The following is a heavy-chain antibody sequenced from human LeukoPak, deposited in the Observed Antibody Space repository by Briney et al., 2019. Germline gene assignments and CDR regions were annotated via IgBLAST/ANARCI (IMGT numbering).Heavy chain of an antibody. CDR2: IDEDGNEE. D-gene: IGHD1-14*01. CDR3: ATETNGRHYDY. J-gene: IGHJ4*02. V-gene: IGHV3-7*01. CDR1: GFTLETYW. Sequence: PGGSLRLSCEVSGFTLETYWMSWVRQAPGKGLEWVANIDEDGNEEHYVRSVKGRFTISRDNANNFLYLQMNSLRAEDTAVYYCATETNGRHYDYWGQGTLLTVSS.